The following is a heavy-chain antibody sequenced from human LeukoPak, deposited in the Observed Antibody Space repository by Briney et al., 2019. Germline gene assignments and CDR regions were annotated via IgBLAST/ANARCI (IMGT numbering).Heavy chain of an antibody. V-gene: IGHV1-18*01. CDR3: ARGTSSGWYDVGDY. Sequence: ASVKVSCKASGYTFTSYDINWVRQAPGQGLEWMGWISAYNGNTNYAQKLQGRVAMTTDTSTSTAYMDLRSLRSDDAAVYYCARGTSSGWYDVGDYWGQGTLVTVSS. CDR1: GYTFTSYD. D-gene: IGHD6-19*01. J-gene: IGHJ4*02. CDR2: ISAYNGNT.